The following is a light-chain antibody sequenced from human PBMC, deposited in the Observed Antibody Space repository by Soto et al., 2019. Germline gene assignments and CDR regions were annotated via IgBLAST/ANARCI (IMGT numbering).Light chain of an antibody. CDR1: SSDVGSYNY. J-gene: IGLJ7*01. CDR2: EVS. CDR3: SSYTYTSTPVL. Sequence: QSALTQPASVSGSPGQSITISCTGTSSDVGSYNYDSWYQQHPGKAPKLMIYEVSSRPSGVSNRFSGSKSGNTASLTISGLQAEDEAHYYCSSYTYTSTPVLFGGGTQLTVL. V-gene: IGLV2-14*01.